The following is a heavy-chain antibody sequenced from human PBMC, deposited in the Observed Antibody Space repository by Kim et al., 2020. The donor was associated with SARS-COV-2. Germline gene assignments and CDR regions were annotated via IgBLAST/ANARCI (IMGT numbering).Heavy chain of an antibody. J-gene: IGHJ4*02. V-gene: IGHV4-34*01. CDR3: ARERGYGAYDSSGYYYIDY. D-gene: IGHD3-22*01. Sequence: SRVTISVDTSKNQFSLKLSSVTAADTAVYYCARERGYGAYDSSGYYYIDYWGQGTLVTVSS.